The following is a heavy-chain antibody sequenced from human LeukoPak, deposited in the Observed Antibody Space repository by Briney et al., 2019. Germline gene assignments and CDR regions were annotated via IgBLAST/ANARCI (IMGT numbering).Heavy chain of an antibody. Sequence: ASVKVSCKASGYTFTSYGISWVRQAPGQGLEWMGWINPNSGGTNYAQKFQGRVTMARDTSISTAYMELSRLRSDDTAVYYCAREIATGFGELLAFDIWGQGTMVTVSS. CDR1: GYTFTSYG. CDR2: INPNSGGT. J-gene: IGHJ3*02. CDR3: AREIATGFGELLAFDI. V-gene: IGHV1-2*02. D-gene: IGHD3-10*01.